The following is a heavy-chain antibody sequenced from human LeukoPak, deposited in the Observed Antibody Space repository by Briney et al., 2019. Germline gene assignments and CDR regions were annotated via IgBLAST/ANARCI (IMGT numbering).Heavy chain of an antibody. CDR1: GGSISNSIYY. Sequence: PSETLSLTCTVSGGSISNSIYYWGWIRQPPGKGLEWIGSICHSGISGNTYYNPSLKSRVTISLDTPKNQFSLKLSSVTAADTAVYSCAREVGPVTSHRIDSWGQGSLVTVSS. J-gene: IGHJ4*02. CDR3: AREVGPVTSHRIDS. V-gene: IGHV4-39*02. CDR2: ICHSGISGNT. D-gene: IGHD1-26*01.